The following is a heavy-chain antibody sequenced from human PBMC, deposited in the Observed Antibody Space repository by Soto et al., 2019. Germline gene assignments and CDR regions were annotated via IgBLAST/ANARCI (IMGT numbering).Heavy chain of an antibody. CDR2: IYDGGST. V-gene: IGHV3-66*01. CDR3: ARGHYGSPTGYFDY. Sequence: PGGSLRLSCAASGFTVSNNYMSWVRQAPGKGLEWVSVIYDGGSTYYAESVKDRFTISRDNSKNTLYLQMNSLRAEDTAMYYCARGHYGSPTGYFDYWGQGTLVTVSS. CDR1: GFTVSNNY. D-gene: IGHD3-10*01. J-gene: IGHJ4*02.